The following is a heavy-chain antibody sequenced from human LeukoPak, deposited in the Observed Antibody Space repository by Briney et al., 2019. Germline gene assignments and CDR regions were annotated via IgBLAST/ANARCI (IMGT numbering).Heavy chain of an antibody. J-gene: IGHJ5*02. CDR1: GGSISSYY. CDR2: IYYSGST. CDR3: ARGGASSGYFNWFDP. V-gene: IGHV4-59*01. Sequence: SETLSLTCTVSGGSISSYYWSRIRQPPGKGLEWIGYIYYSGSTNYNPSLKSRVTISVDTSKNQFSLKLSSVTAADTAVYYCARGGASSGYFNWFDPWGQGTLVTVSS. D-gene: IGHD5-12*01.